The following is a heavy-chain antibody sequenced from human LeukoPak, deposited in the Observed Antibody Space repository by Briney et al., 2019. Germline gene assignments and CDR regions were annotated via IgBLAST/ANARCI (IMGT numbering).Heavy chain of an antibody. J-gene: IGHJ4*02. CDR1: GGSVSSGNYY. CDR2: IYYSGST. D-gene: IGHD4-17*01. V-gene: IGHV4-61*01. CDR3: ARGYGDYYFDY. Sequence: PSETLSLTCTVSGGSVSSGNYYWSWIRQPPGKGLDWIGYIYYSGSTNYNPSLKSRVTISVDTSKNQFSLRLSSVTAADTAVYYCARGYGDYYFDYWGQGTLVTVSS.